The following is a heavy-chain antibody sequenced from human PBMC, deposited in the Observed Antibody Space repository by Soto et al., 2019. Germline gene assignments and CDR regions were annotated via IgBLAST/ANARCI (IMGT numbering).Heavy chain of an antibody. Sequence: SETLSLTCAVYGGSFSGYYWSWIRQPPGKGLEWIGEINHSGSTNYNPSLKSRVTISVDTSKNQFSLKLSSVTAADTAAYYCARVSRLKYDLWSGYEYWGQGTLVTVSS. D-gene: IGHD3-3*01. CDR3: ARVSRLKYDLWSGYEY. V-gene: IGHV4-34*01. J-gene: IGHJ4*02. CDR2: INHSGST. CDR1: GGSFSGYY.